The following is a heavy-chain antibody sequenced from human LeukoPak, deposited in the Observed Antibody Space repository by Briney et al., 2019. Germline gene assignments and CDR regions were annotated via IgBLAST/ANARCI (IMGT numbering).Heavy chain of an antibody. V-gene: IGHV3-21*01. CDR2: ISSSSSYI. J-gene: IGHJ4*02. CDR1: GFTFSSYS. D-gene: IGHD5-12*01. CDR3: ARGIVATIGGDY. Sequence: GGSHRLSCAASGFTFSSYSMNWVRQAPGKGLEWVSSISSSSSYIYYADSVKGRFTISRDNAKNSLYLQMNSLRAEDTAVYYCARGIVATIGGDYWGQGTLVTVSS.